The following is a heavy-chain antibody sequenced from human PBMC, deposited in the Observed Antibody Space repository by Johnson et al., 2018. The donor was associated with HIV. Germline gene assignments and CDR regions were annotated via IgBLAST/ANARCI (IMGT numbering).Heavy chain of an antibody. Sequence: VQLVESGGGLVQSGGSLRLSCGASGFSVSNTYMNWVRQAPGKGLEWVSGINWNGGSTGYADSVKGRFTISRDNAKNSLYLQMNSLRAEDTALYYCARVRTGDSSGYHDAFDIWGQGTMVIVSS. D-gene: IGHD3-22*01. CDR2: INWNGGST. CDR3: ARVRTGDSSGYHDAFDI. V-gene: IGHV3-20*04. CDR1: GFSVSNTY. J-gene: IGHJ3*02.